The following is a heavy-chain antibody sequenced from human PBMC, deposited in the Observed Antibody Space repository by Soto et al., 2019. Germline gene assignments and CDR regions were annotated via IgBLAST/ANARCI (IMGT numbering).Heavy chain of an antibody. CDR2: INEDGSER. CDR1: GFTFASYY. CDR3: AKWGGGGSDY. Sequence: GVALRLSCAASGFTFASYYMSCVRQAQGKGLEWVANINEDGSERYYVDSVKGRFTVSRDNAKNSLYLQMNSLRAEDTAIYYCAKWGGGGSDYWGQGSLVTVSS. J-gene: IGHJ4*02. D-gene: IGHD1-26*01. V-gene: IGHV3-7*01.